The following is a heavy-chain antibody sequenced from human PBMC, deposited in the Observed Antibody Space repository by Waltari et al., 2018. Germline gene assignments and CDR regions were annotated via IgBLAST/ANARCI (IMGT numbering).Heavy chain of an antibody. V-gene: IGHV3-30-3*01. J-gene: IGHJ2*01. CDR2: ISYDGSNK. CDR1: GFTFSSYA. Sequence: QVQLVESGGGVVQPGRSLRLSCAASGFTFSSYAMHWVRQAPGKGLEGVAVISYDGSNKYYADSVKGRFTISRDNSKNTLYLQMNSLRAEDTAVYYCARRTKQQLVHNWYFDLWGRGTLVTVSS. D-gene: IGHD6-13*01. CDR3: ARRTKQQLVHNWYFDL.